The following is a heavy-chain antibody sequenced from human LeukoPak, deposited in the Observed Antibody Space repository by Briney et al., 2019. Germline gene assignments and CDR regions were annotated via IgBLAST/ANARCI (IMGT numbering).Heavy chain of an antibody. CDR3: ASAATTEYFRH. CDR1: GFTFSDYY. V-gene: IGHV3-11*01. CDR2: ISSSGSTI. J-gene: IGHJ1*01. Sequence: GGSLRLSCAASGFTFSDYYMSWIRQAPGKGLEWVSYISSSGSTIYYADSVKGRFTISRDNAKNSLYLRMNSLRAEDTAVYYCASAATTEYFRHWGQGTLVTVSS. D-gene: IGHD2-15*01.